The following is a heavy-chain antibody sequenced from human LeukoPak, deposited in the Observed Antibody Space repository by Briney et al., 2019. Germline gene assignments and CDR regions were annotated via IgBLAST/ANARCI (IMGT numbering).Heavy chain of an antibody. CDR1: GYTFTSYD. CDR2: MDPNSGNT. D-gene: IGHD3-3*01. CDR3: ARAVRKSYDFWSGPLYYFDY. Sequence: ASVKVSCKASGYTFTSYDINWLRQATGQGLEWMGWMDPNSGNTGYAQKFQGRVTMTRNTSISTAYMELSSLRSEDTAVYYCARAVRKSYDFWSGPLYYFDYWGQGTLVTVSS. J-gene: IGHJ4*02. V-gene: IGHV1-8*01.